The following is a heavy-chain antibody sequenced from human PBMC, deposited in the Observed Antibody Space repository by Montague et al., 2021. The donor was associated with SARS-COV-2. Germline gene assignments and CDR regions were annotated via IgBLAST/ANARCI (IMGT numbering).Heavy chain of an antibody. D-gene: IGHD6-19*01. Sequence: SETRSLTCTVSGGSISSSSYYWGWIRQPPGKGLEWIGSIYYSGSTYYNPSLKSRVTISVDTSKNQFSLKLSPVTAADTAVYYCARQENSSGWFKPDAFDIWGQGTMVTVSS. CDR2: IYYSGST. V-gene: IGHV4-39*01. CDR3: ARQENSSGWFKPDAFDI. CDR1: GGSISSSSYY. J-gene: IGHJ3*02.